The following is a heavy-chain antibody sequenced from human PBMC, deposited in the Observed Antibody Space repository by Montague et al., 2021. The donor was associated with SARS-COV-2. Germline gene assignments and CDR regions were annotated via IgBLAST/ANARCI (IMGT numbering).Heavy chain of an antibody. CDR3: ARAWSWDLLRIDY. J-gene: IGHJ4*02. D-gene: IGHD1-26*01. CDR2: VSSSGST. V-gene: IGHV4-59*01. CDR1: GGSMTSYY. Sequence: SETRSLTCTVSGGSMTSYYWTWIRQPPGKGLEWVGYVSSSGSTNYNPSLSNRLTISIDRSKNRFSLNLRSLTDADTAVYYCARAWSWDLLRIDYWGQGTPVTVSS.